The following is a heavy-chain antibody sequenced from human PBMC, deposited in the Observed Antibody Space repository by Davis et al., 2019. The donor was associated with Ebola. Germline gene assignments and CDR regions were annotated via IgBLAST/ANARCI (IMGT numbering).Heavy chain of an antibody. V-gene: IGHV3-15*01. CDR2: IKSKTDGGTT. Sequence: GESLKISCAASGFTFSNAWMSWVRQAPGKGLEWVGRIKSKTDGGTTDYAAPVKGRFTISRDDSKNTLYLQMNSLKTEDTAVYYCTTGFWSGYLDAFDIWGQGTMVTVSS. D-gene: IGHD3-3*01. CDR3: TTGFWSGYLDAFDI. J-gene: IGHJ3*02. CDR1: GFTFSNAW.